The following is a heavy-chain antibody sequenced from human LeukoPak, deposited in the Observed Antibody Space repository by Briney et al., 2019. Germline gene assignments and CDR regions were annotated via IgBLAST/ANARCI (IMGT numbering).Heavy chain of an antibody. V-gene: IGHV3-21*01. CDR1: GFTYSSYS. J-gene: IGHJ4*02. CDR3: ARDRYSSSDFDY. CDR2: ISSSSSYI. Sequence: NPGGSLRLYCAASGFTYSSYSMNWVRQAPGKGLEWVSSISSSSSYIYYADSVKGRFTISRDNAKNSLYLQMNSLRAEDTAVYYCARDRYSSSDFDYWGQGTLVTVSS. D-gene: IGHD6-6*01.